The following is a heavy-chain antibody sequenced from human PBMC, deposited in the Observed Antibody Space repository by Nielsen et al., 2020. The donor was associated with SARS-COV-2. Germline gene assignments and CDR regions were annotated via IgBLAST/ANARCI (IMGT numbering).Heavy chain of an antibody. CDR3: ARGGLWFGEFITSYYYGMDV. D-gene: IGHD3-10*01. CDR2: MNPNSGNT. CDR1: GYTFTSYD. V-gene: IGHV1-8*01. Sequence: ASVKVSCKVSGYTFTSYDINWVRQATGQGLEWMGWMNPNSGNTGYAQKFQGRVTMTRNTSISTAYMELSSLRSEDTAVYYCARGGLWFGEFITSYYYGMDVWGQGTTVTVSS. J-gene: IGHJ6*02.